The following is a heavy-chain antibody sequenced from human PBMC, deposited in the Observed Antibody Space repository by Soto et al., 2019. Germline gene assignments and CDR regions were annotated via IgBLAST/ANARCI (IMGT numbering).Heavy chain of an antibody. V-gene: IGHV2-5*02. CDR2: IYWDDDK. CDR3: AHSPVTEYCSGGSCYPGRYDY. CDR1: GFSLSTSGVG. Sequence: SGPTLLKPTQTLTLTCTFSGFSLSTSGVGVGWIRQPPGKALEWLALIYWDDDKRYSPSLKSRLTITKDTSKNQVVLTMTNMDPVDTATYYCAHSPVTEYCSGGSCYPGRYDYWGQGTLVTVSS. D-gene: IGHD2-15*01. J-gene: IGHJ4*02.